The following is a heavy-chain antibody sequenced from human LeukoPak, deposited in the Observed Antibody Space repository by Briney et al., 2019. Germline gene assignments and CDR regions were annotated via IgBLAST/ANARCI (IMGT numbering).Heavy chain of an antibody. V-gene: IGHV4-61*02. CDR1: GGSINSGNYY. Sequence: SETLSLTCTVSGGSINSGNYYWGWIRQPAGKGLEWIGRMFTSGITDYNPSLENRVTISMDTSKNQFSLKLNSVTAADTAVYYCARGPSKGTVTPRGWFDPWGQGTLVTVSS. D-gene: IGHD4-17*01. CDR2: MFTSGIT. J-gene: IGHJ5*02. CDR3: ARGPSKGTVTPRGWFDP.